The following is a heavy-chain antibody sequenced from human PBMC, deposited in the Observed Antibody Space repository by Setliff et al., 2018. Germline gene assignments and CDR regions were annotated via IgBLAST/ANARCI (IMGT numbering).Heavy chain of an antibody. J-gene: IGHJ4*02. CDR2: ISYDGFKI. CDR1: GFTFSSYS. CDR3: AKEMAEVLMTGLDF. D-gene: IGHD3-16*01. V-gene: IGHV3-30*18. Sequence: LRLSCAASGFTFSSYSMNWVRQAPGRGLEWVTFISYDGFKIYYAESVKGRFTISRDNSKKILYLDMNSLRPEDTAVYYCAKEMAEVLMTGLDFWGQGTLVTVSS.